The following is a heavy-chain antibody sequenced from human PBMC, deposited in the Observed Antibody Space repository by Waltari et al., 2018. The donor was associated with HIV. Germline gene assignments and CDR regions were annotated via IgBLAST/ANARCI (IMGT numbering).Heavy chain of an antibody. Sequence: QVQLVQSGAEVKKPGASVKVSCKASGYTFTGYYMHWVRQAPGQGLEWRGWINPNSVGKNDDKKFQGRVTMTRDTSLSTAYMELGRLRSADPAVYYWAGGGELLLGYWGQGTLVTVSS. V-gene: IGHV1-2*02. CDR3: AGGGELLLGY. D-gene: IGHD1-26*01. J-gene: IGHJ4*02. CDR1: GYTFTGYY. CDR2: INPNSVGK.